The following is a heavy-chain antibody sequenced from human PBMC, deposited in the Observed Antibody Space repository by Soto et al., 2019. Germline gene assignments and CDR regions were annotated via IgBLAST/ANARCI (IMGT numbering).Heavy chain of an antibody. D-gene: IGHD6-13*01. J-gene: IGHJ6*02. CDR2: ISAYNGNT. CDR1: GYTFTSYG. V-gene: IGHV1-18*04. CDR3: ARDSAAGIYYYYGMDV. Sequence: QVQLVQSGAEVKKPGASVKVSCKASGYTFTSYGISWVRQAPGHGLEWMGWISAYNGNTNYAQKLKGRVTMTTDTSTSTAYMELRSLRSDDTAVYYCARDSAAGIYYYYGMDVWGQGTTVTVSS.